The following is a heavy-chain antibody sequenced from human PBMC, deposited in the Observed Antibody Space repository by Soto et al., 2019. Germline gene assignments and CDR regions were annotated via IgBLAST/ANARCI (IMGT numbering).Heavy chain of an antibody. CDR1: GFPFSAYN. CDR3: SRSPEVGVRGAY. CDR2: ITVGSSHI. Sequence: LRLSCTGSGFPFSAYNINWVRQAPGKGLEWVSSITVGSSHIYQPNSMKGRFTISRDDAKNSVYLQIDSLRDEDTALYYCSRSPEVGVRGAYWGQGTLVTVS. D-gene: IGHD3-16*01. V-gene: IGHV3-21*01. J-gene: IGHJ4*02.